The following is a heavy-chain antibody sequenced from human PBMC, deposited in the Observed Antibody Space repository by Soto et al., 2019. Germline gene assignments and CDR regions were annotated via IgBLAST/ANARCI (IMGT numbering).Heavy chain of an antibody. CDR3: ARGSMVRGPTPFDY. CDR2: VYYSGSA. J-gene: IGHJ4*02. V-gene: IGHV4-59*01. Sequence: SETLSLTCNVSGCSIRSYYWNWIRQPPGKTLEWIGDVYYSGSANYNPSLKSRVTISVDMSRNQFSLKLNSVTAADTAVYYCARGSMVRGPTPFDYWGQGTLVTVSS. CDR1: GCSIRSYY. D-gene: IGHD3-10*01.